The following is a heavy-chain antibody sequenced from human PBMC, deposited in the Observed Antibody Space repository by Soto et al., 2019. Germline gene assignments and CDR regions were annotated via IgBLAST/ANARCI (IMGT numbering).Heavy chain of an antibody. V-gene: IGHV1-69*01. CDR1: GATVNNKA. CDR3: VRTSWSLRTTLGRYSCLEMDV. J-gene: IGHJ6*01. D-gene: IGHD3-10*01. Sequence: QVHLVQSGAEVKKPGSSVTVSCQASGATVNNKAITWVRQGPGQGLEWIGGIIPVSGTPKYAQKFQGRVTITSHDSTSTFYMELTSPRSEDAAVYYSVRTSWSLRTTLGRYSCLEMDVCGQGTTVTVAS. CDR2: IIPVSGTP.